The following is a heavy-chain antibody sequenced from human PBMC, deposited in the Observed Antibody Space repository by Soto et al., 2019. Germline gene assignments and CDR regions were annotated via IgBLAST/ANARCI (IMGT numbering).Heavy chain of an antibody. CDR2: INSDGSST. CDR3: ARDQSYYDILTGYYPYYYYGMDV. Sequence: PVGFLRLSCAASGFTFSSYWMHWVRQAPGKGLVWVSRINSDGSSTSYADSVKGRFTISRDNAKNTLYLQMNSLRAEDTAVYYCARDQSYYDILTGYYPYYYYGMDVWGQGTTVTVSS. CDR1: GFTFSSYW. D-gene: IGHD3-9*01. V-gene: IGHV3-74*01. J-gene: IGHJ6*02.